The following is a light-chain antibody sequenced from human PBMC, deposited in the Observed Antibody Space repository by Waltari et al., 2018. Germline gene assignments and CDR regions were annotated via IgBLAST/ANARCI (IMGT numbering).Light chain of an antibody. CDR2: CAS. CDR3: HPYYSQTYT. V-gene: IGKV4-1*01. Sequence: DIVMTQSPDSLAVSLGERATINCKSSQSVLYSSNNKNYLAWYQQKPGQPTKLLIYCASTRESGVPDGFSGSGSGKDFSLTISSLQAEDVSVFYDHPYYSQTYTI. J-gene: IGKJ2*01. CDR1: QSVLYSSNNKNY.